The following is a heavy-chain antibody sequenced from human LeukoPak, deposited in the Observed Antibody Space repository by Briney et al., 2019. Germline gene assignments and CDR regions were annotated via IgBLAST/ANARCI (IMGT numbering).Heavy chain of an antibody. CDR1: GFTFSNYA. D-gene: IGHD2-2*01. CDR2: ISSTGGST. J-gene: IGHJ5*02. CDR3: VKDQHCSTISCATRTGFGP. V-gene: IGHV3-64D*06. Sequence: GGSLRLSCSASGFTFSNYAMHWVRQAPGKGLEFVSGISSTGGSTNYPDSVKDRLSISRDNSKNTLYLQMTSLRADDTAVYYCVKDQHCSTISCATRTGFGPWGQGTSVTVSS.